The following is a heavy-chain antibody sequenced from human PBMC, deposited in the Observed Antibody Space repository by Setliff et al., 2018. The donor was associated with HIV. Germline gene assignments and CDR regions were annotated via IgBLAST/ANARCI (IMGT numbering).Heavy chain of an antibody. CDR1: GGSISRTNYY. J-gene: IGHJ4*02. V-gene: IGHV4-39*01. Sequence: SETLSLTCTVSGGSISRTNYYWSWIRQPPGKGLEWIGSIYYGGDTYYSSSLNSRVTISVDTSKNQFSLKVNFVTAADTAVYYCATLQSSGWPRGPEYWGQGILVTVSS. CDR2: IYYGGDT. D-gene: IGHD6-19*01. CDR3: ATLQSSGWPRGPEY.